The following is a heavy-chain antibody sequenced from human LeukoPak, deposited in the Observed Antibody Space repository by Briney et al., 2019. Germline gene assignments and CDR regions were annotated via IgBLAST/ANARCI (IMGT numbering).Heavy chain of an antibody. Sequence: GGSLRLSCAASGFIVSSNYMSWVRQAPGKGLEWVSVSYSGGSTYYADSVKGRFTLSRDNSKNTLYLQMNSLRAEDTAVYYCASTGSSGWADYWGQGTLVTVSP. CDR3: ASTGSSGWADY. D-gene: IGHD6-19*01. CDR1: GFIVSSNY. V-gene: IGHV3-53*01. CDR2: SYSGGST. J-gene: IGHJ4*02.